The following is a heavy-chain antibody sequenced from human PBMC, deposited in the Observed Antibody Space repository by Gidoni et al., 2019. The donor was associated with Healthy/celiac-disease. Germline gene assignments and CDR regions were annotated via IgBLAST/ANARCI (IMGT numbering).Heavy chain of an antibody. Sequence: EVQLVESGGGLVKPGWSLRPSCAASGFTFRSYSMNWVRQAPGKGLELVSSISSSSSYIYYADSIKGRFTISRDNAKNSLYLQMNSLRAEDTAVYYCARDISAGMTTVVTTFDYWGQGTLVTVSS. D-gene: IGHD4-17*01. CDR2: ISSSSSYI. CDR1: GFTFRSYS. V-gene: IGHV3-21*01. CDR3: ARDISAGMTTVVTTFDY. J-gene: IGHJ4*02.